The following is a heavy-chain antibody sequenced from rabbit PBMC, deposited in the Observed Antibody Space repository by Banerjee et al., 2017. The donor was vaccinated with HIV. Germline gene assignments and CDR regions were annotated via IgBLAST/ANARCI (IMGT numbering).Heavy chain of an antibody. V-gene: IGHV1S47*01. D-gene: IGHD7-1*01. CDR2: ITYGGSE. Sequence: QEQLVESGGGLVQPGGSLKLSCKASGFDFSTYGVNWVRQAPGKGLEWIGYITYGGSEYYAGWVKARSPTSRHNAQNTLYLQLNSLTAADTATYFCARDLAAVTGWNFNLWGQGTLVTVS. J-gene: IGHJ4*01. CDR3: ARDLAAVTGWNFNL. CDR1: GFDFSTYG.